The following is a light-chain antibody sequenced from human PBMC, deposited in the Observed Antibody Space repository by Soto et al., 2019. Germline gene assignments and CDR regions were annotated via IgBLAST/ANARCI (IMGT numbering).Light chain of an antibody. J-gene: IGKJ5*01. CDR2: HAS. V-gene: IGKV1-33*01. CDR3: QQDYGLPPLT. CDR1: QNITNN. Sequence: DIQMTQSPSSLSASIGDRVTITCQASQNITNNLSWYQQKPGKAPNLLIYHASKLAKGVTSRFRGSGSGTDFSFIITSLQREDLARYYWQQDYGLPPLTFGQGTRLEIK.